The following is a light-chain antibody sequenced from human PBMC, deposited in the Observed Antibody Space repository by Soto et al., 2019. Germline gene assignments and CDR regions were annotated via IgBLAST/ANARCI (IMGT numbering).Light chain of an antibody. CDR1: SSDVGGYNF. CDR3: CSYAGTYTHYV. Sequence: QSVLTQPRSVSGSPGQSVTISCTGTSSDVGGYNFVSWYQQHPGKAPKLMIYDVNKRPSGVPGRFSGSKSGNTASLTISGFQAEDEADYYCCSYAGTYTHYVFGTGTKVTVL. CDR2: DVN. J-gene: IGLJ1*01. V-gene: IGLV2-11*01.